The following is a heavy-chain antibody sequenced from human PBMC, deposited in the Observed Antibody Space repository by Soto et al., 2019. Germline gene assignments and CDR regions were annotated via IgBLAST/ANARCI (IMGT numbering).Heavy chain of an antibody. V-gene: IGHV4-39*01. J-gene: IGHJ6*03. D-gene: IGHD2-2*01. CDR1: VGSISSSSYY. CDR3: ASIVVALWYYYYMDV. CDR2: IYYSGST. Sequence: QLQLQESGPGLVKPSETLSLTCTVSVGSISSSSYYWGWIRQPPGKGLEWIGSIYYSGSTYYNPSLKNRVTISVDTSKNQFSLKLSSVTAADTAVYYCASIVVALWYYYYMDVWGKGTTVTVSS.